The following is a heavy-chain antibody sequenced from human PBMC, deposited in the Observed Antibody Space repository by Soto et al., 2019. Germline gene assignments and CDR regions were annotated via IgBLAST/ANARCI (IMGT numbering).Heavy chain of an antibody. CDR2: IYYSGST. D-gene: IGHD6-19*01. J-gene: IGHJ3*02. CDR1: GGSISSSSYY. Sequence: PSETLSLSCTVSGGSISSSSYYWGWIRQPPGKGLEWIGSIYYSGSTYYNPSLKSRVTISVDTSKNQFSLKLSSVTAADTAVYYCARTGYSSGWYADWGAFDIWGQGTMVTGS. V-gene: IGHV4-39*01. CDR3: ARTGYSSGWYADWGAFDI.